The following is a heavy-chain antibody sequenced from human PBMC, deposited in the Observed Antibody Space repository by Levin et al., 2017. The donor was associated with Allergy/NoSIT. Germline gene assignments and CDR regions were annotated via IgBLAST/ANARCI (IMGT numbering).Heavy chain of an antibody. D-gene: IGHD3-10*01. Sequence: GGSLRLSCAASGFTFSSYAMHWVRQAPGKGLEWVAVISYDGSNKYYADSVKGRFTISRDNSKNTLYLQMNSLRAEDTAVYYCARGGWGGSGSYYYYYYYMDVWGKGTTVTVSS. J-gene: IGHJ6*03. CDR2: ISYDGSNK. CDR1: GFTFSSYA. CDR3: ARGGWGGSGSYYYYYYYMDV. V-gene: IGHV3-30-3*01.